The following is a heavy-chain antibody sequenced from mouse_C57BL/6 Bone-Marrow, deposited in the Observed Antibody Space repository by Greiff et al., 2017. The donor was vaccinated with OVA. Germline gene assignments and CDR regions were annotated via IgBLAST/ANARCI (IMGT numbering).Heavy chain of an antibody. J-gene: IGHJ4*01. CDR1: GYTFTSYW. CDR3: AYYDAMDY. V-gene: IGHV1-5*01. CDR2: IYPGNSDT. Sequence: VQLQQSGTVLARPGASVKMSCKPSGYTFTSYWMHWVKQRPGQGLEWIGAIYPGNSDTSYNQKFKGKAKLTAVTSASTAYMELSSLTNEDSAVYYCAYYDAMDYWGQGTSVTGSS.